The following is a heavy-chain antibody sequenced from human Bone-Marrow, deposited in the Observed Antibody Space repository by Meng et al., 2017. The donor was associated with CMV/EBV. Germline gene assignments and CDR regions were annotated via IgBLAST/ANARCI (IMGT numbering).Heavy chain of an antibody. CDR3: ARAPIAARPFDY. Sequence: GGSLRLSCAASGFTFSSYAMHWVRQAPGKGLEWVAVISYDGSNKYYADSVKGRFTISRDNAKNSLYLQMNSLRAEDTAVYYCARAPIAARPFDYWGQGTLVTV. J-gene: IGHJ4*02. CDR1: GFTFSSYA. CDR2: ISYDGSNK. D-gene: IGHD6-6*01. V-gene: IGHV3-30*04.